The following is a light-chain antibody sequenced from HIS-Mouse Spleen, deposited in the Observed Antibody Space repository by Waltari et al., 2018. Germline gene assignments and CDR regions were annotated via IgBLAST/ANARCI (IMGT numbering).Light chain of an antibody. Sequence: SYELTQPSSVSVSPGQTARITCSGDVLAKKYARWFQQKPGQAPVLVIYKDRERPSGIPERFSGSSSGTTVTLTISGAQVEDEADYYCYSAADNNEGVFGGGTKLTVL. V-gene: IGLV3-27*01. CDR1: VLAKKY. J-gene: IGLJ3*02. CDR3: YSAADNNEGV. CDR2: KDR.